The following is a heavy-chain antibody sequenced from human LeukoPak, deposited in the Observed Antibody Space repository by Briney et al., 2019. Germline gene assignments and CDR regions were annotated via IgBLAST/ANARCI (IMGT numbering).Heavy chain of an antibody. CDR3: ARRPGVGAYYYYYMDV. J-gene: IGHJ6*03. CDR2: INHSGST. V-gene: IGHV4-34*01. Sequence: SETLSLTCTVYGGSFSGYYWSWIRQPPGKGLEWIGEINHSGSTNYNPSLKSRVTISVDTSKNQFSLKLSSVTAADTAVYYCARRPGVGAYYYYYMDVWGKGTTVTISS. D-gene: IGHD1-26*01. CDR1: GGSFSGYY.